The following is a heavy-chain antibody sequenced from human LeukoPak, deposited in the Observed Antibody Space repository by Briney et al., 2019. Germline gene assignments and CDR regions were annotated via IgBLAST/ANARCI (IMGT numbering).Heavy chain of an antibody. D-gene: IGHD3-22*01. CDR2: ISSSSSYI. CDR1: GFTFSSYS. V-gene: IGHV3-21*01. CDR3: ARDREYYYDSSGYYPGIFDY. Sequence: GGSLRLSCAASGFTFSSYSMNWVRQAPGKGLEWVSSISSSSSYIYYADSVKGRFTISRDNAKNSLYLQMNSLRAEDTAVYYCARDREYYYDSSGYYPGIFDYWGQGTLVTVSS. J-gene: IGHJ4*02.